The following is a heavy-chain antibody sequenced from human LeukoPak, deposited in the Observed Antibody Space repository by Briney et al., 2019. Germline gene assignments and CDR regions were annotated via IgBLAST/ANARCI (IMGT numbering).Heavy chain of an antibody. J-gene: IGHJ6*03. Sequence: ASVKVSCKASGYTFTSFDINWVRQATGQGLEWMGWMNPNTGNTGYAQKFRGRVTMTRNTSIRTAYMELSSLSSEDTAVYYCARKGRALYYYYMDVWGKGTTVTVSS. V-gene: IGHV1-8*01. CDR2: MNPNTGNT. CDR1: GYTFTSFD. CDR3: ARKGRALYYYYMDV.